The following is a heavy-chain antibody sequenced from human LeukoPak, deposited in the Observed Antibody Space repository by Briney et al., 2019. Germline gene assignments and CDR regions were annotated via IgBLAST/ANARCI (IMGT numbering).Heavy chain of an antibody. D-gene: IGHD2-21*02. Sequence: ASVKVSCKASGYTFTSYGISWVRQAPGQGLEWMGWISAYNGNTNYAQKLQGRVTVTTDTSTSTAYMELRSLRSDDTAVYYCARDVNVVVTAIPFDYWGQGTLVTVSS. CDR1: GYTFTSYG. CDR2: ISAYNGNT. J-gene: IGHJ4*02. V-gene: IGHV1-18*01. CDR3: ARDVNVVVTAIPFDY.